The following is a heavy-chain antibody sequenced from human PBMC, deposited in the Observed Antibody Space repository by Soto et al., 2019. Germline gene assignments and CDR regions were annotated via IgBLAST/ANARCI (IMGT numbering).Heavy chain of an antibody. CDR1: GFIVTSYT. D-gene: IGHD6-19*01. V-gene: IGHV3-21*01. CDR3: ARDRKIAVAGTSNYFYYGLDV. J-gene: IGHJ6*02. Sequence: EVQLVESGGGLVKPGGSLRLSCAASGFIVTSYTVNWVRQAPGKGLEWVSSISGSSTYIYYADSVKGRFTISRDNAKNSLSLQLNSRRAEDTAVYYCARDRKIAVAGTSNYFYYGLDVWGQGTTVTISS. CDR2: ISGSSTYI.